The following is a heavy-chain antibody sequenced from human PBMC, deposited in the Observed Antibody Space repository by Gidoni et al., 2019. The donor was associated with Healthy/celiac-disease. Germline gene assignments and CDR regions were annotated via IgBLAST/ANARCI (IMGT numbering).Heavy chain of an antibody. J-gene: IGHJ4*02. CDR1: GFTFSSYS. V-gene: IGHV3-48*02. CDR3: ARDLVLWYGGNSSVNY. CDR2: ISSSSSTI. Sequence: EVQLVESGGGLVQPGGSLRLSCAASGFTFSSYSMNWVRQAPGKGLEWVSYISSSSSTIYYADSVKGRFTISRDNAKNSLYLQMNSLRDEDTAVYYCARDLVLWYGGNSSVNYWGQGTLVTVSS. D-gene: IGHD2-21*02.